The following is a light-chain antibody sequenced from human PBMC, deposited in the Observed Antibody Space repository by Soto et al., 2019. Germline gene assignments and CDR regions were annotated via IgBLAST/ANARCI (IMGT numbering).Light chain of an antibody. CDR2: EVS. V-gene: IGLV2-14*01. Sequence: QSVLTQPASVSGSPGQSITISCTGSSSDIYDYNYVSWYQQHPGKAPKLMIYEVSNRPSGVSTRFSGSKSGNTASLSISGLQTEDEAIYYCSSYTSSATVYVFGTGTKVTLL. CDR1: SSDIYDYNY. CDR3: SSYTSSATVYV. J-gene: IGLJ1*01.